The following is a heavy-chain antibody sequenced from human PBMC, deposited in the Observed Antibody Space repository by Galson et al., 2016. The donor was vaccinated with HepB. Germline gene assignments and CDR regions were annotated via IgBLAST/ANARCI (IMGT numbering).Heavy chain of an antibody. CDR3: ARDRVWFGELYGMDV. CDR2: INPSGGST. CDR1: GYTFSNYY. V-gene: IGHV1-46*01. Sequence: SVKVSCKASGYTFSNYYMHWVRQAPGQGLEWMGKINPSGGSTSYAQKFQGRVTMTRDTSTGTVYMELSSLRSEDTAVYYCARDRVWFGELYGMDVWGQGTTVTVSS. D-gene: IGHD3-10*01. J-gene: IGHJ6*02.